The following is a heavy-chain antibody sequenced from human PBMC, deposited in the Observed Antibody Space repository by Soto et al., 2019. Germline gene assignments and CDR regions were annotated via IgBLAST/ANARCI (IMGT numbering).Heavy chain of an antibody. Sequence: HPGGSLRLSCAASGFTFSSYAMSWVRQAPGKGLEWVSAISGSGGSTYYADSVKGRFTISRDNSKNTLYLQMNSLRAEDTAVYYCAKSPAPDGPYGMDVWGQGTTVTVSS. CDR2: ISGSGGST. V-gene: IGHV3-23*01. J-gene: IGHJ6*02. D-gene: IGHD2-8*01. CDR1: GFTFSSYA. CDR3: AKSPAPDGPYGMDV.